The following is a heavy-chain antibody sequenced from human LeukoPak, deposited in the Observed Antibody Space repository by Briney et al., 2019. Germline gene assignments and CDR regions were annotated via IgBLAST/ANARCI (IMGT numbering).Heavy chain of an antibody. Sequence: PSETLSLTCTVSGGSISIYYWSWIRQPPGKGLEWIGYIYYSGSTNYNPSLKSRVTISVDTSKNQFSLKLSSVTAADTAVYYCAREHHYYDSSGKREAFDIWGQGTMVTVSS. J-gene: IGHJ3*02. CDR3: AREHHYYDSSGKREAFDI. CDR2: IYYSGST. CDR1: GGSISIYY. D-gene: IGHD3-22*01. V-gene: IGHV4-59*12.